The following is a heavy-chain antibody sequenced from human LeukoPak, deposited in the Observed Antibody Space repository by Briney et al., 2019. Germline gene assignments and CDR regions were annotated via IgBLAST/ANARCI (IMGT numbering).Heavy chain of an antibody. CDR3: ARDHGDYLFDY. V-gene: IGHV3-23*01. CDR2: ISGSGGST. CDR1: GFTFSSYA. Sequence: PGGSLRLSCAASGFTFSSYAMSWVHQAPGKGLKWVSAISGSGGSTYYADSVKGRFTISRDNSKNTLYLQMNSLRAEDTAVYYCARDHGDYLFDYWGQGTLVTVSS. J-gene: IGHJ4*02. D-gene: IGHD4-17*01.